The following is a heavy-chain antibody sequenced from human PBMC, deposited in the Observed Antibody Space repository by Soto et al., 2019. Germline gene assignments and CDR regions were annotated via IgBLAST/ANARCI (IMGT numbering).Heavy chain of an antibody. J-gene: IGHJ6*02. CDR3: ARRTWGMDV. CDR1: SGSIDTTNW. V-gene: IGHV4-4*02. CDR2: SFHSGNT. D-gene: IGHD2-8*01. Sequence: QVQLQESGPGLVKPSGTLSLTCAVSSGSIDTTNWWSWVRQPPGKGLEWIGESFHSGNTYYNPSLASRVTISVDTSKNQFSLNLRSVTAADTAVYYCARRTWGMDVWRQGPTVPVSS.